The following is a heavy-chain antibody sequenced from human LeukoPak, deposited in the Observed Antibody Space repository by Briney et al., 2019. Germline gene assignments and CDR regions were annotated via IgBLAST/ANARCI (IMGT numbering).Heavy chain of an antibody. CDR3: ARDLASRWFGDFDY. CDR2: MNPNSGNT. J-gene: IGHJ4*02. V-gene: IGHV1-8*01. D-gene: IGHD3-10*01. Sequence: ASVKVSCKASGYTFTSYDINWVRQATGQGLEWMGWMNPNSGNTGYAQKLQGRVTMTTDTSTSTAYMELRSLRSDDTAVYYCARDLASRWFGDFDYWGQGTLVTVSS. CDR1: GYTFTSYD.